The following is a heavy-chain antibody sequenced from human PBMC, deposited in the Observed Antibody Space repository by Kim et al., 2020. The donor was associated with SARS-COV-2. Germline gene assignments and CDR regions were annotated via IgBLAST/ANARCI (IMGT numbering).Heavy chain of an antibody. Sequence: ASVKVSCKASGYTFTSYGISWVRQAPGQGLEWMGWISAYNGNTNYAQKLQGRVTMTTDTSTSTAYMELRSLRSDDTAVYYCARDLGNDFWSGYLGYWGQGTLVTVSS. CDR3: ARDLGNDFWSGYLGY. J-gene: IGHJ4*02. CDR2: ISAYNGNT. D-gene: IGHD3-3*01. CDR1: GYTFTSYG. V-gene: IGHV1-18*01.